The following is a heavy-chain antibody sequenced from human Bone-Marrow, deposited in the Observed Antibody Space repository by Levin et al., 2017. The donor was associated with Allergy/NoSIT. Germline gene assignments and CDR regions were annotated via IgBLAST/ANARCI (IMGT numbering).Heavy chain of an antibody. CDR3: VRDSGAGT. J-gene: IGHJ4*02. V-gene: IGHV3-48*03. CDR1: GFSFSIFG. D-gene: IGHD1-26*01. Sequence: SCAASGFSFSIFGMIWVRQPPGKGLECISSIDSVGRTTDYSDSVRGRFTISRDNANNMLYLQMSSLRAEDTGTYYCVRDSGAGTWGQGTLVLVSP. CDR2: IDSVGRTT.